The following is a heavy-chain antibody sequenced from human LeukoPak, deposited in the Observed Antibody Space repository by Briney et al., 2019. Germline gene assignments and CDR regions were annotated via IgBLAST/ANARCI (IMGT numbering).Heavy chain of an antibody. Sequence: PSETLSLTCTVSGGSISSSSAYWGWIRQPPGKGLEWLGYIYSSGSTTYNPSLESRLTISIDTSKNHFSLKLSSVTAADTAVYYCAKRAVTTAAYLWFDPWGQGTLVTVSS. D-gene: IGHD2-2*01. CDR2: IYSSGST. CDR1: GGSISSSSAY. V-gene: IGHV4-61*05. CDR3: AKRAVTTAAYLWFDP. J-gene: IGHJ5*02.